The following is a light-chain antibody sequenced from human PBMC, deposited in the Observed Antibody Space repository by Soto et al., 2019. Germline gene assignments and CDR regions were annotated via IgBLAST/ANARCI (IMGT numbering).Light chain of an antibody. J-gene: IGKJ5*01. CDR2: WAS. V-gene: IGKV4-1*01. CDR3: QQYYSTLPVT. CDR1: QSVVHSSNNKNY. Sequence: DIVMTQSPDSLAVSLGERATIDCKSSQSVVHSSNNKNYLAWYQQKPGQPPKLLIYWASTRESGVPDRFSGSGSGTDFTLTISSLQAEDVAVYYCQQYYSTLPVTFGQGTRLEIK.